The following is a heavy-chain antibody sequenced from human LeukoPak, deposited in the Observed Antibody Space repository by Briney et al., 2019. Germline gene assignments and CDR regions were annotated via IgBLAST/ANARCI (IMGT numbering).Heavy chain of an antibody. D-gene: IGHD4-17*01. V-gene: IGHV1-18*01. CDR2: ISAYNGNT. J-gene: IGHJ4*02. CDR1: NYTFTSYG. Sequence: ASVKVSCKASNYTFTSYGISWVRQAPGQGLEWMGWISAYNGNTNYAQKLQGRVTMTTDTSTSTAYMELRSLRSDDTAVYYCARFDYGDYPRGLDYWGQGTLVTVSS. CDR3: ARFDYGDYPRGLDY.